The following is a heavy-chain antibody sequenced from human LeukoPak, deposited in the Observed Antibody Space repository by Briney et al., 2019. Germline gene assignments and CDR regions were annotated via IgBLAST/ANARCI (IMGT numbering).Heavy chain of an antibody. J-gene: IGHJ5*02. V-gene: IGHV4-39*01. CDR3: ARRGYCSSTSCYEYWFDP. CDR1: GGSISSSSYY. CDR2: IYYSGST. Sequence: SETLSLTCTVSGGSISSSSYYWGWIRQPPGKGLEWIGFIYYSGSTYYTPSLKSRLTISVDTSKSQLYLKLSSVTATDTAVYYCARRGYCSSTSCYEYWFDPWGQGTLVTVSS. D-gene: IGHD2-2*01.